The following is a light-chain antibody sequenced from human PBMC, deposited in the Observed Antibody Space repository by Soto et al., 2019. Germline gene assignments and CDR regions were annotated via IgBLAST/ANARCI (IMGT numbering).Light chain of an antibody. CDR3: QQYGSSLFT. Sequence: EIVLTQSPGTLSLSPGERATLSCGASQSVSSSYLAWYQQKPGQAPRLLVYAASSRATGIPDRFSGSGSGTDFTLTISRLEPEDFAVYYCQQYGSSLFTFGPGTKVDIK. V-gene: IGKV3-20*01. CDR2: AAS. J-gene: IGKJ3*01. CDR1: QSVSSSY.